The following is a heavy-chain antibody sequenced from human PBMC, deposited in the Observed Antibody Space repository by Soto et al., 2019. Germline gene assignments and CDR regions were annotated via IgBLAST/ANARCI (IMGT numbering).Heavy chain of an antibody. V-gene: IGHV4-59*01. Sequence: SETLSLTCTVSGGSISSYYWSWIRQPPGKGLEWIGYSYYSGSTNYNPSLKSRVTISVDTSKNQFSLKLSSVTAADTAVYYCASSPLRLGELSRPHWYFDLWGRGTLVTVSS. CDR3: ASSPLRLGELSRPHWYFDL. CDR2: SYYSGST. J-gene: IGHJ2*01. CDR1: GGSISSYY. D-gene: IGHD3-16*02.